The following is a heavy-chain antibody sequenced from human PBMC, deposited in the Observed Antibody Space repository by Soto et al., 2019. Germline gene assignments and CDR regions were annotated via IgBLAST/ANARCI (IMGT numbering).Heavy chain of an antibody. Sequence: EVQLLESGGALVQPGGSLRLSCAGSGFTFSTYSMNWVRQAPGKGLGWVSGIYGNGGGTFYADSVKGRFTISRDNSKNTLYLQMNSLRAEDTAVYYCAKDARVDGYWDLDYWGQGTLVTVSS. CDR3: AKDARVDGYWDLDY. V-gene: IGHV3-23*01. J-gene: IGHJ4*02. CDR1: GFTFSTYS. D-gene: IGHD5-12*01. CDR2: IYGNGGGT.